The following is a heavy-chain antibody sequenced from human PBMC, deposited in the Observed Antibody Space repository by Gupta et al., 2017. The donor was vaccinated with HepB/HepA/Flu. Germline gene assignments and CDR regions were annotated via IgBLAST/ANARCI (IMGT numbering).Heavy chain of an antibody. J-gene: IGHJ3*02. CDR3: ARAISSEALDI. CDR2: ISITNYI. D-gene: IGHD3-10*01. V-gene: IGHV3-21*02. Sequence: VQLVASGGGLVRPGGSLSLYCPASGFNSSSYALNWVRQGPGKGLECVSSISITNYIYYADSLKGRFTISRDNAKNSLYLEMNNLRAEDTAVYYCARAISSEALDIWGQGTMVTVSS. CDR1: GFNSSSYA.